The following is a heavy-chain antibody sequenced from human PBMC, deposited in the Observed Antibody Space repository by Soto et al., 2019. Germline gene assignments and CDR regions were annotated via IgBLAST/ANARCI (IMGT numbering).Heavy chain of an antibody. J-gene: IGHJ6*02. D-gene: IGHD1-1*01. CDR2: INSDGSST. Sequence: LRLSCAASGFTFSSYWMHWVRQAPGKGLVWVSRINSDGSSTSYADSVKGRFTISRDNAKNTLYLQMNSLRAEDTAVYYCARVVYNWNEFRYYGMDVWGQGTTVTVSS. V-gene: IGHV3-74*01. CDR3: ARVVYNWNEFRYYGMDV. CDR1: GFTFSSYW.